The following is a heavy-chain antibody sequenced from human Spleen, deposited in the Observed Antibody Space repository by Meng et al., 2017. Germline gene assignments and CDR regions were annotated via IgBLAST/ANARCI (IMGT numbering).Heavy chain of an antibody. CDR3: AKDRLSGTIRGVHWFDP. D-gene: IGHD3-10*01. CDR1: GITFSNYA. Sequence: GESLKISCAASGITFSNYAMSWVRQAPGKGLEWVSIISGSGANTYYADSVKGRFAISRDNSKNAVYLQMNSLRAEDTAIYYCAKDRLSGTIRGVHWFDPWGQGTLVTVSS. J-gene: IGHJ5*02. V-gene: IGHV3-23*01. CDR2: ISGSGANT.